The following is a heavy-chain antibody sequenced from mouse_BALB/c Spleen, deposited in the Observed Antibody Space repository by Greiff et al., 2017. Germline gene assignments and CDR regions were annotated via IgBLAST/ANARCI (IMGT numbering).Heavy chain of an antibody. D-gene: IGHD4-1*01. CDR3: ARTGTDY. J-gene: IGHJ2*01. CDR2: ISSGSSTI. CDR1: GFTFSSFG. Sequence: EVQLVESGGGLVQPGGSRKLSCAASGFTFSSFGMHWVRQAPEKGLEWVAYISSGSSTIYYADTVKGRFTISRDNPKNTLFLQMTSLRSEDTAMYYCARTGTDYWGQVTTLTVSS. V-gene: IGHV5-17*02.